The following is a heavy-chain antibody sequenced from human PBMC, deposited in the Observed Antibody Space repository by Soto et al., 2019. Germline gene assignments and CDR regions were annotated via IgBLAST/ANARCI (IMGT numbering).Heavy chain of an antibody. CDR3: ARDSGYCSGGSCHYFDY. J-gene: IGHJ4*02. CDR2: ISSSSSTI. CDR1: GFTFSSYS. V-gene: IGHV3-48*01. Sequence: GGSLRLSCAASGFTFSSYSMNWVRQAPGKGLEWVSYISSSSSTIYYADSVKGRFTISRDNAKNSLYLQMNSLRAEDTAVYYCARDSGYCSGGSCHYFDYWGRGTLVTVSS. D-gene: IGHD2-15*01.